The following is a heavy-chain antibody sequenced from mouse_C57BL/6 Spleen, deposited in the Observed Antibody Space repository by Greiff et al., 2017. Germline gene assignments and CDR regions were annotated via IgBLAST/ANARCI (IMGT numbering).Heavy chain of an antibody. CDR3: ARSDDGYPMDY. J-gene: IGHJ4*01. CDR2: INPGSGGT. V-gene: IGHV1-54*01. CDR1: GYAFTNYL. Sequence: QVQLQQSGAELVRPGTSVKVSCKASGYAFTNYLIEWVKQRPGQGLEWIGVINPGSGGTNYNEKFKGKATLTADKSSSTAYMQLSSLTSEDSAVYFCARSDDGYPMDYWGQGTSVTVSS. D-gene: IGHD2-3*01.